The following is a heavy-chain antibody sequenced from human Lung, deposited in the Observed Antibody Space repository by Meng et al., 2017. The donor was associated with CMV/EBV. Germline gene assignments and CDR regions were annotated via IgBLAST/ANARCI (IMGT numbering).Heavy chain of an antibody. CDR3: ASYYDFWSGYYHFDD. Sequence: ASVXVSXKASGYTFTGYYMHWVRQAPGQGLEWMGWINPNSGGTNYAQKFQGRVTMTRDTSISTAYMELSRLRSDDTAVYYCASYYDFWSGYYHFDDWGQGXLVTVSS. CDR1: GYTFTGYY. V-gene: IGHV1-2*02. CDR2: INPNSGGT. D-gene: IGHD3-3*01. J-gene: IGHJ4*01.